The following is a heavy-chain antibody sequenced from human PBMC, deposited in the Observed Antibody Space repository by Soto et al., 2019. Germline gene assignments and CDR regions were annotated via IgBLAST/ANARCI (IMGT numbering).Heavy chain of an antibody. CDR1: GGSISSYY. Sequence: QVQLQESGPGLVKPSETLSLSCTVSGGSISSYYWSWIRQPPGKGMEWIGYVHHSWGSTYNPSLQSRVAISLDASKSQFPLKLTSVTATDTAVYYCARQGFGALHGLVDAWGQGTTVTVSS. V-gene: IGHV4-59*08. J-gene: IGHJ6*02. CDR2: VHHSWGS. D-gene: IGHD3-10*01. CDR3: ARQGFGALHGLVDA.